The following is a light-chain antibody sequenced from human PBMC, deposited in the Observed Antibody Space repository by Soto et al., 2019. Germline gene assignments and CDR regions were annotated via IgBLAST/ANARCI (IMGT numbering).Light chain of an antibody. Sequence: QSVLTQPPSTSGTPGQRVTISCSGSSSNIGSNTVNWYQHLPGTAPKLLIYSNNQRPSGVPDRFSGSKSGTSASLAVSGLQSGDEADYYCAAWDDSLNGYVFGTGTQLTVL. CDR3: AAWDDSLNGYV. J-gene: IGLJ1*01. CDR2: SNN. V-gene: IGLV1-44*01. CDR1: SSNIGSNT.